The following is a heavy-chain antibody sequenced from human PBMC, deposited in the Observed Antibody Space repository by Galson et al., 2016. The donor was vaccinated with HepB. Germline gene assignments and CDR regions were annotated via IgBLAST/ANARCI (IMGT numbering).Heavy chain of an antibody. J-gene: IGHJ6*02. Sequence: SLRLSCAASGSTFSTYPMHWVRQAPGKGLESVAIISYDGSNKYYANSVKGRFTISRDNSKNTLSLEMNSLRAEDTAVYDCARVGTAARYYYGMDVWGQGTTVTVSS. CDR1: GSTFSTYP. V-gene: IGHV3-30*04. D-gene: IGHD6-6*01. CDR2: ISYDGSNK. CDR3: ARVGTAARYYYGMDV.